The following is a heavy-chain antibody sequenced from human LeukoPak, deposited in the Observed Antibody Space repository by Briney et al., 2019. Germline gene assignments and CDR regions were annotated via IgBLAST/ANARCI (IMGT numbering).Heavy chain of an antibody. CDR1: GGTFSIYA. J-gene: IGHJ4*02. CDR2: INPNSGDT. Sequence: ASVKVSCKASGGTFSIYAISWVRQAPGQGLEWMGWINPNSGDTNYAQKFQGRVTMTRDTSVSTAYMELSRLRSDDTAVYYCARVRYRLAETYIDYWGQGTLVTVSS. V-gene: IGHV1-2*02. D-gene: IGHD3-16*01. CDR3: ARVRYRLAETYIDY.